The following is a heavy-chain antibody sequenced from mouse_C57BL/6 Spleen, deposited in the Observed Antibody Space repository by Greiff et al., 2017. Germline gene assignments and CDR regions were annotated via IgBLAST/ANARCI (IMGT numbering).Heavy chain of an antibody. D-gene: IGHD1-1*01. CDR3: AREVDYGSSYRYFDV. Sequence: EVQLQQSGPELVKPGASVKISCKASGYTFTDYYMNWVKQSHGKSLEWIGDINPNNGGTSYNQKFKGKATLTVDKSSSTAYMELRSLTSEDSAGYYCAREVDYGSSYRYFDVWGTGTTVTVSS. V-gene: IGHV1-26*01. J-gene: IGHJ1*03. CDR1: GYTFTDYY. CDR2: INPNNGGT.